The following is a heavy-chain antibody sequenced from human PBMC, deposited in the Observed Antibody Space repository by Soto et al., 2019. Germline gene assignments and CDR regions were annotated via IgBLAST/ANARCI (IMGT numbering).Heavy chain of an antibody. Sequence: SLRLSCAASGFTFSSYAMSWVRQAPGKGLEWVSAISGSGGSTYYADSVKGRFTISRDNSKNTLYLQMNSLRAEDTAVYYCAKDQNPDSSGYYYLGYFDYWGQGTLVTVSS. CDR1: GFTFSSYA. CDR2: ISGSGGST. D-gene: IGHD3-22*01. CDR3: AKDQNPDSSGYYYLGYFDY. V-gene: IGHV3-23*01. J-gene: IGHJ4*02.